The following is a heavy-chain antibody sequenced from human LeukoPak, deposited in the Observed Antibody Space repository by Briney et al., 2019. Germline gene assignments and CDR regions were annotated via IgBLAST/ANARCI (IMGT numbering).Heavy chain of an antibody. CDR3: ARHKARNGYYSYCYMDV. D-gene: IGHD1-14*01. Sequence: SETLSLTCIVSGGSISSTTYYWGWIRQPPGKGLEWIGSVFYSGFTYYNPSLKSRVTISVDTSNNHFSLKLSSVTAADTAVYYCARHKARNGYYSYCYMDVWGKGTTVTISS. CDR1: GGSISSTTYY. J-gene: IGHJ6*03. CDR2: VFYSGFT. V-gene: IGHV4-39*01.